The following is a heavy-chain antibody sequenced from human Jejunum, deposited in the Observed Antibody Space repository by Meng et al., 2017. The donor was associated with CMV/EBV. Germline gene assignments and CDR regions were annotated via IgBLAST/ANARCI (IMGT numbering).Heavy chain of an antibody. J-gene: IGHJ5*02. CDR2: IYYTGST. CDR3: ARDATLYSNFNWFDP. CDR1: GGSISSYF. Sequence: GGSISSYFWSWIRQPPGKGLEWIGYIYYTGSTNYNPSLKSRVTISVDTSKNQFSLRLNSVTAAVTAVYYCARDATLYSNFNWFDPWGQGTQVTVSS. V-gene: IGHV4-59*01. D-gene: IGHD4-11*01.